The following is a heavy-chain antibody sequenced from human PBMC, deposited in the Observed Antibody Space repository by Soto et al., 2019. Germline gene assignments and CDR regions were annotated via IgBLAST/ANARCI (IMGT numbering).Heavy chain of an antibody. CDR3: ARDLTNYYDRGAFDI. J-gene: IGHJ3*02. V-gene: IGHV3-48*03. CDR1: GFTFSSYE. Sequence: EVQLVESGGGLVQPGGSLRLSCAASGFTFSSYEMNWVRQAPGKGLEWVSYISTSGTTMYYADSVKGRFTISRDNAKNSLYLQMNSLRAEDTAVYYCARDLTNYYDRGAFDIWGQGTMVTVSS. CDR2: ISTSGTTM. D-gene: IGHD3-22*01.